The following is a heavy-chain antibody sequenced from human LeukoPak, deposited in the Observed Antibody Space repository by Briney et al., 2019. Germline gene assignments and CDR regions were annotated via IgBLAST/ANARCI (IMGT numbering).Heavy chain of an antibody. CDR2: IWYDGSKK. D-gene: IGHD5-18*01. Sequence: GGPLRLSCEASGFTFSSQGMKWVRQAPGKGLEGVTGIWYDGSKKLYTDSVKGRFTISRDNSKNTLYLQMNSLRAEDTAVYYCARDWSYGAFGYWGQGTLVTVSS. CDR3: ARDWSYGAFGY. J-gene: IGHJ4*02. CDR1: GFTFSSQG. V-gene: IGHV3-33*01.